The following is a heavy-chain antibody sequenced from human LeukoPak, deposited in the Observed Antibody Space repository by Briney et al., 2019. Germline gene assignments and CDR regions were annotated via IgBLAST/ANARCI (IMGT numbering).Heavy chain of an antibody. V-gene: IGHV4-39*07. CDR3: ARVALRYFDWLRYYFDY. CDR1: GGSISSSSYY. J-gene: IGHJ4*02. Sequence: PSETLSLTCTVSGGSISSSSYYWGWIRQPPGKGLEWIGSIYYSGSTYYNPSLKSRVTISVDTSKNQFSLKLSSVTAADTAVYYCARVALRYFDWLRYYFDYWGQGTLVTVSS. D-gene: IGHD3-9*01. CDR2: IYYSGST.